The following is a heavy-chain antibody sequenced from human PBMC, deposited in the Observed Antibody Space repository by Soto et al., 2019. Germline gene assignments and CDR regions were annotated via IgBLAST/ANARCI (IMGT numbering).Heavy chain of an antibody. D-gene: IGHD3-22*01. Sequence: LGESLKISCKGSGYSFTSYWIGWVRHMPGKGREWMGIIYPDDSDTRYSPSFQGQVTISADKSISTAYLQWSSLKASDTAMYYCARSKYDSSGYGPYYAFDIWGQGTMVTVSS. J-gene: IGHJ3*02. V-gene: IGHV5-51*01. CDR2: IYPDDSDT. CDR3: ARSKYDSSGYGPYYAFDI. CDR1: GYSFTSYW.